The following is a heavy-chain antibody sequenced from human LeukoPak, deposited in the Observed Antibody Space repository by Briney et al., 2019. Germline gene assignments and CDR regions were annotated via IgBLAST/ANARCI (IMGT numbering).Heavy chain of an antibody. D-gene: IGHD3-10*01. CDR1: GYTFTGYY. V-gene: IGHV1-2*02. CDR2: INPHSGAT. J-gene: IGHJ5*02. Sequence: ASVKVSCKASGYTFTGYYIHWVRQAPGQGPEWMGWINPHSGATNYAQNFQRRVTMTSDTSISTAYMELSSLTSDDTAMYYCSRDLLMYYSGSGESTWGQGTQVTVSS. CDR3: SRDLLMYYSGSGEST.